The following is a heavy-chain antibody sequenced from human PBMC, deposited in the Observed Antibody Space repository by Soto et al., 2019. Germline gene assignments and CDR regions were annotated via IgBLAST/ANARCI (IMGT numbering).Heavy chain of an antibody. J-gene: IGHJ6*02. CDR2: IKSKTDGGTT. CDR1: GFTFSNAW. Sequence: GGSLRLSXAASGFTFSNAWMSWVRQAPGKGLEWVGRIKSKTDGGTTDYAAPVKGRFTISRDDSKNTLYLQMNSLKTEDTAVYYCTSERFLEWFFVYYYGMDVWGQGTTVTVSS. CDR3: TSERFLEWFFVYYYGMDV. D-gene: IGHD3-3*01. V-gene: IGHV3-15*01.